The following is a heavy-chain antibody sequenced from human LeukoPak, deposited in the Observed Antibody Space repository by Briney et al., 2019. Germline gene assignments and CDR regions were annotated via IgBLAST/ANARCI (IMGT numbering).Heavy chain of an antibody. J-gene: IGHJ4*02. Sequence: PSETLSLTCAVYGGSFSGYYWNWIRQPPGKGLEWIGEINHSGSTNYNPSLKSRVTISVDTSKNRFSLKLSSVTAADTAVYYCARGPRRGWYDYWGQGTLVTVSS. CDR3: ARGPRRGWYDY. D-gene: IGHD6-19*01. V-gene: IGHV4-34*01. CDR1: GGSFSGYY. CDR2: INHSGST.